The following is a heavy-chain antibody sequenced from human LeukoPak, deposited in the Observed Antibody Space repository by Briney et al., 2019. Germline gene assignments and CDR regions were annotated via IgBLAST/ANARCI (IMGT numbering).Heavy chain of an antibody. CDR3: ARAGVAAAVLYYYMDV. V-gene: IGHV3-21*01. CDR1: GFTFSSNS. Sequence: GGSLRLSCAASGFTFSSNSMNWLRQAPGKGLEWVSSISSSSSYIYYADSVKGRFTISRDNAKNSLYLQMNSLRAEDTAVYYCARAGVAAAVLYYYMDVWGKGTTVTISS. J-gene: IGHJ6*03. CDR2: ISSSSSYI. D-gene: IGHD6-13*01.